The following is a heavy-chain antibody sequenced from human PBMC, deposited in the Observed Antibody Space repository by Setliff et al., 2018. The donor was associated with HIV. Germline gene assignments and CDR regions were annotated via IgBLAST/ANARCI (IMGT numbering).Heavy chain of an antibody. D-gene: IGHD1-26*01. Sequence: PSETLSLTCTVSGGSISSHYWSWIRQPPGKGLEWIGYIYFTGSTNYNPSLNSRVTISLDTSKNQFSLRLTSLTAADTAIYYCARSTVGAGASFPWGRGILVTVSS. CDR2: IYFTGST. CDR3: ARSTVGAGASFP. J-gene: IGHJ5*02. V-gene: IGHV4-59*11. CDR1: GGSISSHY.